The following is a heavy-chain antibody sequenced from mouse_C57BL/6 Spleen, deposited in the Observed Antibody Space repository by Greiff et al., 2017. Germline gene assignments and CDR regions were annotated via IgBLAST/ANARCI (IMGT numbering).Heavy chain of an antibody. CDR1: GYTFTSYW. J-gene: IGHJ4*01. V-gene: IGHV1-69*01. CDR3: ARSTMITTRYYYAMGY. D-gene: IGHD2-4*01. Sequence: VQLQQPGAELVMPGASVKLSCKASGYTFTSYWMHWVKQRPGQGLEWIGEIDPSDSYTNYNQKFKGKSTLTVDKSSSTAYMQLSSLTSEDSAVYYCARSTMITTRYYYAMGYWGQGTSVTVSS. CDR2: IDPSDSYT.